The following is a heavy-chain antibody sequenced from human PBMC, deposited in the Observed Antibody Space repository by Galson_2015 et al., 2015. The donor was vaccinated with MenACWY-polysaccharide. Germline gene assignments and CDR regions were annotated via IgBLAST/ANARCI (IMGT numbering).Heavy chain of an antibody. CDR2: IKSDGSST. CDR3: ARGYSAYD. CDR1: GFTFSTYW. V-gene: IGHV3-74*01. Sequence: SLRLSCAASGFTFSTYWMHWGRQAPGKGLVWVSRIKSDGSSTNYADSVKGRFTISRDNAKNTLYLHMNSLRAEDTALYYCARGYSAYDWGQGTLVTISA. D-gene: IGHD5-12*01. J-gene: IGHJ4*02.